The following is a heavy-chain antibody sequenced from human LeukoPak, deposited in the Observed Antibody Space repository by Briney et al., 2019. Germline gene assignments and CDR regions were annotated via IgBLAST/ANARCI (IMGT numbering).Heavy chain of an antibody. D-gene: IGHD1-26*01. J-gene: IGHJ6*03. V-gene: IGHV4-4*07. CDR3: ARAARRSQPGNYYYYYMDV. CDR2: IYTSGST. CDR1: GGSISSYY. Sequence: SETLSLTCTVSGGSISSYYWSWIRQPAGKGLEWIGRIYTSGSTNYNPSLKSRVTMSVDTSKNQFSLKLSSVTAADTAVYYCARAARRSQPGNYYYYYMDVWGKGTTVTVSS.